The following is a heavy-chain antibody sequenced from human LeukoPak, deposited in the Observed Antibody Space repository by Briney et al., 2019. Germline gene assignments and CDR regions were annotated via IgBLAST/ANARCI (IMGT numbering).Heavy chain of an antibody. D-gene: IGHD2-2*01. Sequence: GGSLRLSCAASGFTVSSNYMSWVRQAPGKGLEWVSVIYSGGSTYYADSVKGRFTISRDNSKNTLYFQMNSLRVEDTAVYFCARVTPAGYFDYWGQGTLVTVSS. V-gene: IGHV3-53*01. CDR3: ARVTPAGYFDY. CDR2: IYSGGST. CDR1: GFTVSSNY. J-gene: IGHJ4*02.